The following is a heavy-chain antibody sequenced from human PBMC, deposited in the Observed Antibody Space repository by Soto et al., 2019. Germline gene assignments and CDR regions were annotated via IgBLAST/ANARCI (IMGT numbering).Heavy chain of an antibody. CDR2: ISAYNGNT. CDR3: ARVHCSSTSCSRYYYYGMDG. V-gene: IGHV1-18*01. Sequence: GASVKVSCKASGYTFTSYGISWVRQAPGQGLEWMGWISAYNGNTNYAQKLQGRVTMTTDTSTSTAYMELRSLRSDDTAVYYCARVHCSSTSCSRYYYYGMDGWGQRTTVTVSS. J-gene: IGHJ6*02. D-gene: IGHD2-2*01. CDR1: GYTFTSYG.